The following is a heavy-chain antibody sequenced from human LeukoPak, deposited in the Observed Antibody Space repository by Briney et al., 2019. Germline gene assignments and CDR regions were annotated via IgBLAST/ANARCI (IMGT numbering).Heavy chain of an antibody. CDR1: GGSFSGYY. CDR3: ARDSRPYCSSTSCSHYFDY. Sequence: SETLSLTCAVYGGSFSGYYWSWIRQPAGKGLEWIGRIYTSGSTNYNPSLKSRVTISVDTSKNQFSLKLSSVTAADTAVYYCARDSRPYCSSTSCSHYFDYWGQGTLVTVSS. J-gene: IGHJ4*02. V-gene: IGHV4-4*07. CDR2: IYTSGST. D-gene: IGHD2-2*01.